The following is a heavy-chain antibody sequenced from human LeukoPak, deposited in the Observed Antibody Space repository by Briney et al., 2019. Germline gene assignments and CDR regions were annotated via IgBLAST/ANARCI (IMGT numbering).Heavy chain of an antibody. J-gene: IGHJ4*02. CDR2: ISWNSGSI. CDR3: ARGPTNGQAFDY. CDR1: GFTFSDYY. V-gene: IGHV3-11*04. Sequence: GGSLRLSCAASGFTFSDYYMSWIRQAPGKGLEWVSGISWNSGSIGYADSVKGRFTISRDNAKNSLYLQMDSLRAEDTAVYYCARGPTNGQAFDYWGQGTLVSVSS. D-gene: IGHD2-8*01.